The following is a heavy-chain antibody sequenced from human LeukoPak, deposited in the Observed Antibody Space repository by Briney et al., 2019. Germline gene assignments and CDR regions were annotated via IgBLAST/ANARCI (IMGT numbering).Heavy chain of an antibody. CDR2: IRSDGSDK. J-gene: IGHJ4*02. V-gene: IGHV3-30*02. Sequence: PGGSLRLSCAVSGFIFSSYGMHWVRQPPGKGLEWVAFIRSDGSDKYYAASVKGRFTISRDNSKSTLYLQMNSLRAEDTAVYYCAKHDSSSDFWGQGTLVTVSS. D-gene: IGHD3-22*01. CDR3: AKHDSSSDF. CDR1: GFIFSSYG.